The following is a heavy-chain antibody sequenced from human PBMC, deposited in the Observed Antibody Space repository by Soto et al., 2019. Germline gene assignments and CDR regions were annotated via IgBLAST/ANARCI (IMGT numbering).Heavy chain of an antibody. CDR3: ARGLAIAAAGTGEDFQH. Sequence: ASVKVSCKASGYTFTGYYMHWVRQAPGQGLEWMGWINPNSGGTNYAQKFQGWVTMTRDTSISTAYMELSRLRSDDTAVYYCARGLAIAAAGTGEDFQHWGQGTLVTVSS. J-gene: IGHJ1*01. CDR1: GYTFTGYY. D-gene: IGHD6-13*01. CDR2: INPNSGGT. V-gene: IGHV1-2*04.